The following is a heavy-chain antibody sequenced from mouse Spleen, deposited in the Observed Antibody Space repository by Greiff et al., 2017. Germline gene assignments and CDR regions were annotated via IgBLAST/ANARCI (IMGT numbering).Heavy chain of an antibody. Sequence: VKVVESGPGLVQPSQSLSITCTVSGFSLTSYGVHWVRQSPGKGLEWLGVIWSGGSTDYNAAFISRLSISKDNSKSQVFFKMNSLQADDTAIYYCARKDYYDGSPYAMDYWGQGTSVTVSS. CDR3: ARKDYYDGSPYAMDY. V-gene: IGHV2-2*01. CDR1: GFSLTSYG. D-gene: IGHD1-1*01. CDR2: IWSGGST. J-gene: IGHJ4*01.